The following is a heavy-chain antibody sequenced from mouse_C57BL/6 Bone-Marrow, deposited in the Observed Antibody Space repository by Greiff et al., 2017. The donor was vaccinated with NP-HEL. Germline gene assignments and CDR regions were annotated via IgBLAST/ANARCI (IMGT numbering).Heavy chain of an antibody. CDR1: GYSITSGYY. CDR2: ISYDGSN. Sequence: DVKLVESGPGLVKPSQSLSLTCSVTGYSITSGYYWNWIRQFPGNKLEWMGYISYDGSNNYNPSLKNRISITRDTSKNQFFLKLNSVTTEDTATYYCASGDGPYYYAMDYWGQGTSVTVSS. D-gene: IGHD2-3*01. V-gene: IGHV3-6*01. CDR3: ASGDGPYYYAMDY. J-gene: IGHJ4*01.